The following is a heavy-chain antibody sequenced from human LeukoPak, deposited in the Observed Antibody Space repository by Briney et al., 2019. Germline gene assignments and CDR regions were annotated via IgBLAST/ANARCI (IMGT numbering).Heavy chain of an antibody. J-gene: IGHJ3*02. CDR3: ARDAQLWDDAFDI. CDR1: GFTFSSYW. D-gene: IGHD5-18*01. V-gene: IGHV3-74*01. CDR2: INTDGSST. Sequence: GGSLRLSCAASGFTFSSYWMHWVRQAPGKGLVWVSRINTDGSSTSYADSVKGRFTISRDNAKNTLYLQMNSLRAEDTAVYYCARDAQLWDDAFDIWGQGTMVTVSS.